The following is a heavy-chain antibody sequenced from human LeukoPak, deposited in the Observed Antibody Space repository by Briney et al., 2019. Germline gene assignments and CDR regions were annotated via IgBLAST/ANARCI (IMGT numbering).Heavy chain of an antibody. J-gene: IGHJ4*02. Sequence: GGSLRLSCVASGFTFSNYGMHWVRQAPGKGLEWVAVISYDGSHKYYADSVKGRFTISRDNYSNTLYLQMNSLRAEDTALYYCAKDGVGDTTGGFDYWGQGTLVTVSS. CDR1: GFTFSNYG. CDR3: AKDGVGDTTGGFDY. D-gene: IGHD1-26*01. CDR2: ISYDGSHK. V-gene: IGHV3-30*18.